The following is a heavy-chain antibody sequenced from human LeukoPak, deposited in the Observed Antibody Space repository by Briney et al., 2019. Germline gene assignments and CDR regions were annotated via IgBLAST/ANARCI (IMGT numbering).Heavy chain of an antibody. CDR2: INPNSGGT. D-gene: IGHD3-22*01. J-gene: IGHJ4*02. CDR3: ARAGVKDYDSSGYRI. Sequence: ASVKVSCKASVYTFTGYYMHWVRQAPGQGLEWMGWINPNSGGTNYAQKFQGRVTMTRGTSISTAYMELSRLRSDDTAVYYCARAGVKDYDSSGYRIWGQGTLVTVSS. CDR1: VYTFTGYY. V-gene: IGHV1-2*02.